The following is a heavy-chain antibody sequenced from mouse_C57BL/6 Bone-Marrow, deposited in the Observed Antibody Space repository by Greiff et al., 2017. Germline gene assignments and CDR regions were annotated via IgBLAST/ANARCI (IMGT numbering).Heavy chain of an antibody. CDR1: GFNIKDYY. Sequence: VQLQQSGAEIVRPGASVKLSCTASGFNIKDYYMHWVKQRPEQGLEWIGRIDPEDGDTEYAPKFQGKATMTADTSSNTAYLQLSSLTSEDTAVYYCTTRGIWRGFAYWGQGTLVTVSA. CDR3: TTRGIWRGFAY. D-gene: IGHD1-1*02. V-gene: IGHV14-1*01. J-gene: IGHJ3*01. CDR2: IDPEDGDT.